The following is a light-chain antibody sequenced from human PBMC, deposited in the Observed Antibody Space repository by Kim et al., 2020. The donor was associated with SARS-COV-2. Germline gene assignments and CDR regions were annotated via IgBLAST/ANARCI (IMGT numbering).Light chain of an antibody. V-gene: IGKV1-39*01. J-gene: IGKJ4*01. Sequence: DIQMTQSPSSLSASVGDRVAIACRASQSISTYLNWYQQKAGKAPKLLIYAASSLQSGVPSRFSGSGSGTDFTLSISSLQPEDFATYDWQQSHTAPLLTFGGGTKVDIK. CDR1: QSISTY. CDR2: AAS. CDR3: QQSHTAPLLT.